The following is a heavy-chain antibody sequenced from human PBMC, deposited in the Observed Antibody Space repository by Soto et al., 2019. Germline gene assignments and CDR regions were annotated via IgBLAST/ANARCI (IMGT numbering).Heavy chain of an antibody. D-gene: IGHD6-19*01. CDR3: ARLASGWQYYYFDF. CDR1: GGSFSPYF. Sequence: QVQLQQWGAGLLKPSETLSLTCAVYGGSFSPYFWSWIRQPPGTGLEWMGESNHSGSTNYNPSLTRRATLSVDTSKNQVSLKLTSVTAADTAVDYCARLASGWQYYYFDFWGRGTPVTVSS. CDR2: SNHSGST. J-gene: IGHJ2*01. V-gene: IGHV4-34*01.